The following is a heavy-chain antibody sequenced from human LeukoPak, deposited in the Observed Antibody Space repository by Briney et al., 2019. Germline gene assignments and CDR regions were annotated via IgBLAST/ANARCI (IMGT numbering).Heavy chain of an antibody. CDR3: TNSNWYIRN. J-gene: IGHJ4*02. Sequence: GGSLRLSCAASGFTFSSYAMSWVRQAPGEGLVWVSRIGTDGSTTGYADSVKGRFTISRDNVKNTVYLQMNSLRVEDTAVYYCTNSNWYIRNWGQGTLVTVSS. CDR1: GFTFSSYA. CDR2: IGTDGSTT. D-gene: IGHD1/OR15-1a*01. V-gene: IGHV3-74*01.